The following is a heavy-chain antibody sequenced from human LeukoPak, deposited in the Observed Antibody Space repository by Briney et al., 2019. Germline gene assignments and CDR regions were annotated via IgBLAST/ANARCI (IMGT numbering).Heavy chain of an antibody. CDR2: FHTTGST. V-gene: IGHV4-4*07. Sequence: SETLSLTCTVSGGSISSYYWSWIRQPAGKGLEWIGRFHTTGSTNYNPSLKSRVTMSVDTSKNQFSLKLSSMTAADTAVYYCARDQYYYDSSAYYRFDYWGQGTLVTVSS. CDR1: GGSISSYY. D-gene: IGHD3-22*01. CDR3: ARDQYYYDSSAYYRFDY. J-gene: IGHJ4*02.